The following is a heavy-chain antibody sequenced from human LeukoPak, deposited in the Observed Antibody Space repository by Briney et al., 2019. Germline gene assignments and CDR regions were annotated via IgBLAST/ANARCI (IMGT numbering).Heavy chain of an antibody. CDR2: IYWNDNK. J-gene: IGHJ5*02. Sequence: ESGPTLVNPTQTLTLTCTFSGFSLSTSGVAVGWMRQPPGKALECLALIYWNDNKSYSPSLKSRLTITKDTSKNQVVLTMTNMDPVDTATYYCAHSSLYNWFDPWGQGTLVTVSS. CDR3: AHSSLYNWFDP. V-gene: IGHV2-5*01. CDR1: GFSLSTSGVA.